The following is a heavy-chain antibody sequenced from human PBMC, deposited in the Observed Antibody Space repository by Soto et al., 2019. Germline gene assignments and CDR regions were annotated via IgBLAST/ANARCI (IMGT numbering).Heavy chain of an antibody. D-gene: IGHD2-15*01. CDR1: GFTFSDYY. Sequence: GGSLRLSCAASGFTFSDYYMSWIRQAPGKGLEWVSHITSSGRSIYYADSVKGRFTISRDNAKNSLCLQMNSLRAEDTAVYYCAKQGLVAATHFDYWGQGTLVTVSS. CDR2: ITSSGRSI. J-gene: IGHJ4*02. CDR3: AKQGLVAATHFDY. V-gene: IGHV3-11*01.